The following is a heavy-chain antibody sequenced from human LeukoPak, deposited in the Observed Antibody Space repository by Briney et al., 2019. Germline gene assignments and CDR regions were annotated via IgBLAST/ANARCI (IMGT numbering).Heavy chain of an antibody. Sequence: SETLSLTCAVYGGSFSGYYWSWIRQPPGKGLEWIGEINHSGSTNYNPPLKSRVTISVDTSKNQFSLKLSSVTAADTAVYYCARAAGSGSYIWFDPWGQRTLATVSS. J-gene: IGHJ5*02. CDR3: ARAAGSGSYIWFDP. D-gene: IGHD3-10*01. CDR2: INHSGST. CDR1: GGSFSGYY. V-gene: IGHV4-34*01.